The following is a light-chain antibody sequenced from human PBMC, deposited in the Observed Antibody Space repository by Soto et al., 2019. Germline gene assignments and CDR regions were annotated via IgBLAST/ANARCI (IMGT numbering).Light chain of an antibody. Sequence: QSALTQPPSASGSPGQSVAISCTGTTSDIGGYNYVSWYQQHPGKAPKLMIYEVNKRPSGVPDRFSGSKSGNTASLTVSGLQAEDEADYYCSSHGGNSTHVFVTGTKLTVL. CDR1: TSDIGGYNY. CDR3: SSHGGNSTHV. J-gene: IGLJ1*01. V-gene: IGLV2-8*01. CDR2: EVN.